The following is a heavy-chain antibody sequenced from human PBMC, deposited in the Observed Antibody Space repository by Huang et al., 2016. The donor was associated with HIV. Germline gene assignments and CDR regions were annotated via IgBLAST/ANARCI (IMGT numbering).Heavy chain of an antibody. D-gene: IGHD3-3*01. Sequence: QMQLQQRGAGLLKPSETLSLTCGVSGGSFTGNYLTWIRQAPGKGLEWIGEVNDSGAPNSHPSLNGRDTIALDKSNREFSLNLRSVTAADTAVYYCARQWTILEWLLGLDVWGQGTTVIVSS. V-gene: IGHV4-34*02. CDR2: VNDSGAP. CDR1: GGSFTGNY. J-gene: IGHJ6*02. CDR3: ARQWTILEWLLGLDV.